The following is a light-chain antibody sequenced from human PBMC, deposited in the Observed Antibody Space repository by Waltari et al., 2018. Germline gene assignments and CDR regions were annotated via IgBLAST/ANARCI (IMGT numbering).Light chain of an antibody. CDR1: QRISNY. Sequence: DIQMTQSPSSLFASVGDRVTITCRASQRISNYSNWYQQVPGQAPKLLIYGASSLESGVPSRFSGRGFGTDFALTISSLQSEDFATYYCQQSYDIPHTFGQGTKLDIK. J-gene: IGKJ2*01. V-gene: IGKV1-39*01. CDR2: GAS. CDR3: QQSYDIPHT.